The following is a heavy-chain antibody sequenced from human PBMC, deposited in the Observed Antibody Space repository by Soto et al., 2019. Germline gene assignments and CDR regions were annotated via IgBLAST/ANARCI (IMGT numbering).Heavy chain of an antibody. J-gene: IGHJ6*03. V-gene: IGHV4-59*08. D-gene: IGHD3-10*01. CDR3: ARHAGRDLDYRDV. Sequence: QVQLQESGPGLVKPSETLSLTCTVSGGSISSYYWSWIRQPPGKGLEWIGYIYYSGSTNYNPSLTRRVTLSVDTSKNQFSLKLSSVTAADTAGYYCARHAGRDLDYRDVWGKGTTVTVSS. CDR1: GGSISSYY. CDR2: IYYSGST.